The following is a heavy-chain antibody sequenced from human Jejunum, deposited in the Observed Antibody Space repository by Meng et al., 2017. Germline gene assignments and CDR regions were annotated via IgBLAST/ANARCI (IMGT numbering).Heavy chain of an antibody. Sequence: GESLKISCAASGFTFSSYWMHWVRQAPGKGLVWVSRINGDGSSIAYADSVKGRFTISRDNAKNILYLQMNSVRAEDTAVYHCAILGAIEPTVTTTAGDDYWGQGKLVNVAS. V-gene: IGHV3-74*01. CDR3: AILGAIEPTVTTTAGDDY. CDR1: GFTFSSYW. D-gene: IGHD4-17*01. J-gene: IGHJ4*02. CDR2: INGDGSSI.